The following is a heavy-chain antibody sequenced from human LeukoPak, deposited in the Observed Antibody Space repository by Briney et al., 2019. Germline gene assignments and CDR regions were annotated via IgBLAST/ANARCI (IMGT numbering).Heavy chain of an antibody. V-gene: IGHV1-8*01. CDR1: GYTFTSYD. CDR2: MNPNSGNT. D-gene: IGHD3-3*01. CDR3: ARVRITIFGVVIYGMDI. Sequence: GASVKVSCKASGYTFTSYDINWVRQATGQGLEWMGWMNPNSGNTGYAQKFQGRVTMTRNTSISTAYMELSSLRSEDTAVYYCARVRITIFGVVIYGMDIWGQGTTVTVSS. J-gene: IGHJ6*02.